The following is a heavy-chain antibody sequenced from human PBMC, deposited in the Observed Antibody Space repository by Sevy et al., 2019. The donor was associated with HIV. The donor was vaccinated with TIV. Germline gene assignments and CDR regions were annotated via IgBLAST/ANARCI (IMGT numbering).Heavy chain of an antibody. CDR1: GFTFRSYT. Sequence: ASVKVSCKASGFTFRSYTITWVRQAPGQGLEWMGEIITSFGTTNYAQRFQDRVSITADGSTTTAYMELSSLRSDDTAVYYCARGITMIFGGGYYFDYWGQGTLVTVSS. CDR2: IITSFGTT. D-gene: IGHD3-22*01. J-gene: IGHJ4*02. CDR3: ARGITMIFGGGYYFDY. V-gene: IGHV1-69*13.